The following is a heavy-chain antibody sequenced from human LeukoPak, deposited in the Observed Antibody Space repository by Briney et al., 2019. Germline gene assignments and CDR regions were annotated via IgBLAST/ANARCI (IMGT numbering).Heavy chain of an antibody. D-gene: IGHD3-22*01. J-gene: IGHJ4*02. CDR2: IYSSGST. CDR1: GGSISSYY. V-gene: IGHV4-4*07. CDR3: ARDVGSGYYHNFDH. Sequence: SETLSLTCTVSGGSISSYYWSWIRQPAGKGLEWIGRIYSSGSTNYNPSLKSRVTMSADTSKNQFSLKLSSVTAADTAVYYCARDVGSGYYHNFDHWGQGTLVTVSS.